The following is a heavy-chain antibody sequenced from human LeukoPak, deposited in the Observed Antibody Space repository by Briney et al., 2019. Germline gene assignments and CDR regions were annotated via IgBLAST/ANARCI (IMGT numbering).Heavy chain of an antibody. CDR2: IKSKTDGGTT. CDR3: ARDWGVATPYFDY. Sequence: GGSLRLSCAASGFTFSNAWMSWVRQAPGKGLEWVGRIKSKTDGGTTDYAAPVKGRFTISRDDSKNTLYLQMNSLTAEDTALYYCARDWGVATPYFDYWGQGTLVTVSS. D-gene: IGHD2-15*01. V-gene: IGHV3-15*05. CDR1: GFTFSNAW. J-gene: IGHJ4*02.